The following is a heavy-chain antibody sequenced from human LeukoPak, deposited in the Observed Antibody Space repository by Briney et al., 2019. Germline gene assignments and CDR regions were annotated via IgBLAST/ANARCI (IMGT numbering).Heavy chain of an antibody. Sequence: GGSLRLSCAASGFTFSTYWMHWVRQAPGKGLVWVSRVNGDGSSTNYADSVKGRFTISRDNAKNTLYLQMDSLRAEDTAVYYCARHIPSDCWGQGTLVTVSS. J-gene: IGHJ4*02. CDR1: GFTFSTYW. D-gene: IGHD2-21*01. CDR2: VNGDGSST. CDR3: ARHIPSDC. V-gene: IGHV3-74*01.